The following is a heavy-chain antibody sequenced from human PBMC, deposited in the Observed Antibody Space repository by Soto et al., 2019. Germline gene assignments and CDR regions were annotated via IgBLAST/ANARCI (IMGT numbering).Heavy chain of an antibody. V-gene: IGHV3-23*01. CDR3: AKGSMMTSPYCSSTSCPLGY. D-gene: IGHD2-2*01. J-gene: IGHJ4*02. CDR1: GFTFSSYA. CDR2: ISGSGGST. Sequence: GFTFSSYAMSWVRQAPGKGLEWVSAISGSGGSTYYADSVKGRFTISRDNSKNTLYLQMNSLRAEDTAVYYCAKGSMMTSPYCSSTSCPLGYWGQGTLVTVSS.